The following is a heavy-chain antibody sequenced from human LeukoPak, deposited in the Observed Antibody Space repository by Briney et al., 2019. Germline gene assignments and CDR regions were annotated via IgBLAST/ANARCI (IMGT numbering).Heavy chain of an antibody. Sequence: GGSLRLSCAASGFTVSSNYVSWVRQAPGKGLEWVSVIYSGGSTYYADSVKGRFTISRDNSKNRLYLQMNSLRAEDTAVYYCARGSGTYYPFDHWGQGTLVTVSS. CDR3: ARGSGTYYPFDH. V-gene: IGHV3-53*01. J-gene: IGHJ4*02. CDR2: IYSGGST. CDR1: GFTVSSNY. D-gene: IGHD1-26*01.